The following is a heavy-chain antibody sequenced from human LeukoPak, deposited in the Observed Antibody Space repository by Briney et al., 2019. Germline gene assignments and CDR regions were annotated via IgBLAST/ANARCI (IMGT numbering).Heavy chain of an antibody. CDR1: GGSISSSSYY. CDR2: ISYTGIT. D-gene: IGHD4-23*01. J-gene: IGHJ4*02. V-gene: IGHV4-39*07. Sequence: SETLSLTCTVSGGSISSSSYYWGWIRQPPGKGLAWIGSISYTGITYYNPSLKSRVTISVDTSKNQFSLKLSSVTAADTAVYFCARVKAVVTPWVFDYWGQGSLVTVSS. CDR3: ARVKAVVTPWVFDY.